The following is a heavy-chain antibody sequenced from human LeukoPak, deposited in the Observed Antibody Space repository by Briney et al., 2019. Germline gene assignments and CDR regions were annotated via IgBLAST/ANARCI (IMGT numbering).Heavy chain of an antibody. D-gene: IGHD5-24*01. CDR2: INVDGEVT. J-gene: IGHJ4*02. CDR1: GFASSGYW. V-gene: IGHV3-74*01. CDR3: VADGEGYHNLLAR. Sequence: PRGSLSLSCAPSGFASSGYWMHWVRHVPGQGLGWVSRINVDGEVTLYADSVQGRFSISRDNAKDTLYLQTDSPRIEDTAVFYWVADGEGYHNLLARWREGTMVGVSS.